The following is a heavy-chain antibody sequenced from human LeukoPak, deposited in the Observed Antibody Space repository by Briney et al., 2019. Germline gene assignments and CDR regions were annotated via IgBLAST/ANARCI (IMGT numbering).Heavy chain of an antibody. CDR1: GGSISSYY. Sequence: AETLSLTCTVSGGSISSYYWSWIRQPPGKGLGWIGYIYYSGSTNYNPSLKSRVTISVDTSKNQFSLKLSSVTAADTAVYYCARGLIMAVAGRGEFHYWGQGTLVTVSS. J-gene: IGHJ4*02. D-gene: IGHD6-13*01. CDR2: IYYSGST. V-gene: IGHV4-59*01. CDR3: ARGLIMAVAGRGEFHY.